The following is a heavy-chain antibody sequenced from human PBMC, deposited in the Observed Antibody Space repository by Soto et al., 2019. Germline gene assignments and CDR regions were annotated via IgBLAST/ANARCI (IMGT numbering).Heavy chain of an antibody. V-gene: IGHV4-59*01. CDR2: IYYSGST. D-gene: IGHD4-17*01. CDR3: ARLTTVTTNFDY. CDR1: GGSISSYY. Sequence: SETLSLTCSVSGGSISSYYWSWIRQPPGKGLEWIGYIYYSGSTNYSPSLKSRVTISVDTSKTQFSLNLTSVTAADTAVYYCARLTTVTTNFDYWGQGTLVTVS. J-gene: IGHJ4*02.